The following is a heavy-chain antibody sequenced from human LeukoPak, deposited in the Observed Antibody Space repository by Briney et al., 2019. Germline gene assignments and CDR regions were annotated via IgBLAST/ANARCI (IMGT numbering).Heavy chain of an antibody. CDR3: TTENDYVWGSYRFDDY. D-gene: IGHD3-16*02. V-gene: IGHV3-23*01. CDR1: GFTFSSYA. Sequence: GGSPRLSCAASGFTFSSYAMSWVRQAPGKGLEWVSAISGSGGSTYYADSVKGRFTISRDNSKNTLYLQMNSLRAEDTAVYYCTTENDYVWGSYRFDDYWGQGTLVTVSS. CDR2: ISGSGGST. J-gene: IGHJ4*02.